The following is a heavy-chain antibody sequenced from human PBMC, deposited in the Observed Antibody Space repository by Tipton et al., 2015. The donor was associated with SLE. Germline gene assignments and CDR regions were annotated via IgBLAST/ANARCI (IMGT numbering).Heavy chain of an antibody. Sequence: TLSLTCSVSGDSTSLYFWTWIRQPPGKGLEWIGYIYYSGRTNYNPSLRSRVTMSVDTSKNQFSLKLSSVTAADTAVYYCARAGGIAARSYYYYYYMDVWGKGTTVTVSS. CDR3: ARAGGIAARSYYYYYYMDV. D-gene: IGHD6-6*01. J-gene: IGHJ6*03. V-gene: IGHV4-59*01. CDR2: IYYSGRT. CDR1: GDSTSLYF.